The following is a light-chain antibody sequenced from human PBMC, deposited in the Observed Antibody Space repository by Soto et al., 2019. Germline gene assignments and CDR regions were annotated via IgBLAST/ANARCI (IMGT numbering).Light chain of an antibody. CDR1: QSVNSNY. V-gene: IGKV3-20*01. CDR3: QQFDDSVT. J-gene: IGKJ5*01. Sequence: EIVMTQSPATLSVSPGERATLSCRASQSVNSNYLAWYQQKPGQAPRLLMYGASDRATGTPGRFSGSGSGTDFTLTISGLEPEDSAVYYCQQFDDSVTFGQGTRLEIK. CDR2: GAS.